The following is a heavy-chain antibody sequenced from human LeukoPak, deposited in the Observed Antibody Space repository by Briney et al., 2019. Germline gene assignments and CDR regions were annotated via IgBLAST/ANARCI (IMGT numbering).Heavy chain of an antibody. D-gene: IGHD2-15*01. Sequence: SETLSLTCTVSGGSISTSSYYWGWLRQPPGKGLEWAGSIYYSGYTNYNPSLKSRVSISLDTSKNQFSLKLSSVTAADTAMYYCARTYILGYCNSDSCHFDYWGQGTLVTVSS. J-gene: IGHJ4*02. CDR1: GGSISTSSYY. CDR3: ARTYILGYCNSDSCHFDY. CDR2: IYYSGYT. V-gene: IGHV4-39*07.